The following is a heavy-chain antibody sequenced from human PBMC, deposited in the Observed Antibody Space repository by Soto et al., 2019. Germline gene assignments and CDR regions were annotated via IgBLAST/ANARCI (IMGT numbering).Heavy chain of an antibody. D-gene: IGHD2-21*02. V-gene: IGHV4-59*01. CDR3: ARVYCGGDCLFDY. CDR2: IYYSGST. CDR1: GGSISSYY. J-gene: IGHJ4*02. Sequence: SETLSLTCTVSGGSISSYYWSWIRQPPGKGLEWIGYIYYSGSTNYNPSLKSRVTISVDTSKNQFSLKLSSVTAADTAVYYCARVYCGGDCLFDYWGQGTLVTASS.